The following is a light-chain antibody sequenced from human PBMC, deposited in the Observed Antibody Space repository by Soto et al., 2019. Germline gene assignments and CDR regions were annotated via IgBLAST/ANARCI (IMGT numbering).Light chain of an antibody. CDR3: QQYGSSAWT. CDR2: VAS. Sequence: EIVLTQSPGTLSLSPGERATLSCRASQSVSSNYLAWYQQKPGQAPRLLIYVASNRASGIPDRFSGSGSGTDFTLTISRLEPEDFAVYYCQQYGSSAWTFGQGTKLEIK. CDR1: QSVSSNY. J-gene: IGKJ1*01. V-gene: IGKV3-20*01.